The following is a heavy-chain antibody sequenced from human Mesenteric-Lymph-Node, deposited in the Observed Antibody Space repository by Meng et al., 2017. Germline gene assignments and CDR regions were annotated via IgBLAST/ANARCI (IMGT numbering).Heavy chain of an antibody. Sequence: SETLSLTCTVSGGSISSGGYYWSWIRQHPGKGLEWIGYIYYSGSTYYNPSLKSLVTISVDTSKNQFSLKLSSVTAADTAVYYCARWVRGVLKSFDYWGQGTLVTVSS. CDR1: GGSISSGGYY. CDR3: ARWVRGVLKSFDY. V-gene: IGHV4-31*01. J-gene: IGHJ4*02. CDR2: IYYSGST. D-gene: IGHD3-10*01.